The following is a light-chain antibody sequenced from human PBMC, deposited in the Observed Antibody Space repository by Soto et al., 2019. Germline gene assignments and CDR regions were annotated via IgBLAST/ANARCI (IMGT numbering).Light chain of an antibody. J-gene: IGLJ3*02. CDR3: SSYAGSNNLV. Sequence: QSVLTQPPSASGSPGQSVTISCTGTSSDVGGYDFVSWYQHHPGKAPKLMIYEVSKRPSGVPDRFSGSKSANTASLTVSGLQAEDEADYYGSSYAGSNNLVFGGGTKLTVL. V-gene: IGLV2-8*01. CDR2: EVS. CDR1: SSDVGGYDF.